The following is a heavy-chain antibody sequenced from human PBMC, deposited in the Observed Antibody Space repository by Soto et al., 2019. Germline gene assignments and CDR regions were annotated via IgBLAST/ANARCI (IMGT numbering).Heavy chain of an antibody. V-gene: IGHV3-30-3*01. Sequence: GGSLRLSCAASGFTLSDFAMHWFRQAPGKGLEWVAVISYDGSKKYFADSVKGRFTISRDNSNNTLYLQMNSLRAEDTAVYYCARDILRLYSYGTSYGMDVWGQGTTVTVSS. D-gene: IGHD5-18*01. CDR1: GFTLSDFA. CDR2: ISYDGSKK. J-gene: IGHJ6*02. CDR3: ARDILRLYSYGTSYGMDV.